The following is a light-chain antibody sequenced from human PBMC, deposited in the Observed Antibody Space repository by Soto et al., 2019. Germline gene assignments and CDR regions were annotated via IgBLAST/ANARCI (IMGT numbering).Light chain of an antibody. CDR1: QSISSW. CDR2: EAS. J-gene: IGKJ1*01. CDR3: QHYNSYSVT. Sequence: DIQMAQSPSTLSASVGDRVTITCRASQSISSWLAWCQQKPGKAPNLLIFEASSLNSGVPSRFSGSGSGTEFTLTISSLQPDDSATYYCQHYNSYSVTFGPGTKVEIK. V-gene: IGKV1-5*01.